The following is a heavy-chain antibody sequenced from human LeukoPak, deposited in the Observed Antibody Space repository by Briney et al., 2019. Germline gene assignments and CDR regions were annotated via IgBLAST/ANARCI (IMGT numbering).Heavy chain of an antibody. CDR1: GYTFTSYG. V-gene: IGHV1-18*01. D-gene: IGHD6-19*01. CDR2: ISAYNGNT. CDR3: ASDLSLEGYSSGWYIGNWFDP. Sequence: GASVKVSCKASGYTFTSYGISWVRQAPGQGLEWMGWISAYNGNTNYAQKLQGRVTMTTDTSTSTAYMELRSLRSDDTAVYYCASDLSLEGYSSGWYIGNWFDPWGQGTLVTVSS. J-gene: IGHJ5*02.